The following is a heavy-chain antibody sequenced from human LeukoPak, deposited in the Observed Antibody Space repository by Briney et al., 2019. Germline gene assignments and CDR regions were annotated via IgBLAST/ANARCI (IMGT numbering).Heavy chain of an antibody. Sequence: SETLSLTCTVSGGSISSRSYYWGWIRQPPGKGLEWIGNIYYSGSTYYNPSLKRRVTISVDTSKNQFSLKLSSVTATDTAVYYCASYQVGATSGFDYWGQGTLVTVSS. D-gene: IGHD1-26*01. J-gene: IGHJ4*02. V-gene: IGHV4-39*01. CDR3: ASYQVGATSGFDY. CDR1: GGSISSRSYY. CDR2: IYYSGST.